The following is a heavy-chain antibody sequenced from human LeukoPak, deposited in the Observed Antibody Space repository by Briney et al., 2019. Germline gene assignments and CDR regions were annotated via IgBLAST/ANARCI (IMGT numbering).Heavy chain of an antibody. V-gene: IGHV3-30*18. CDR2: ISYDGSNK. CDR3: AKGIKARGVFGSTNYYGMDV. J-gene: IGHJ6*02. D-gene: IGHD3-10*01. Sequence: GGSLRLSCAASGFTFNSYYMNWVRQAPGKGLEWVAVISYDGSNKHYEDSVKGRFTISRDNSKNTVFLQMDSLRAEDTAVYYCAKGIKARGVFGSTNYYGMDVWGQGTTATVS. CDR1: GFTFNSYY.